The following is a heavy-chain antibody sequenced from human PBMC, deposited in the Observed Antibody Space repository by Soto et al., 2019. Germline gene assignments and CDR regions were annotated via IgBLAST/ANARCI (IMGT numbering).Heavy chain of an antibody. Sequence: LRLSCAASGFTFSTNAMNWVRQAPGKGLEWVSGIDDRGRNTYFADSVKGRFTVSRDNSKNTLYLQMNSLRAEDTAVYYCARHYNFDYWGQGTLVTVS. D-gene: IGHD4-4*01. CDR3: ARHYNFDY. V-gene: IGHV3-23*01. CDR2: IDDRGRNT. J-gene: IGHJ4*02. CDR1: GFTFSTNA.